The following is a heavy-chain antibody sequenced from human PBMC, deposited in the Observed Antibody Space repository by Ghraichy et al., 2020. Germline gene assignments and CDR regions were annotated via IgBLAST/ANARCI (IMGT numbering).Heavy chain of an antibody. V-gene: IGHV3-23*01. D-gene: IGHD6-19*01. J-gene: IGHJ4*02. CDR2: ISASGGTT. Sequence: GGSLRLSCVASGFTFSNYAMTWVRQAPGKGLEWVSAISASGGTTYYADSVKGRFTISRDNSKNTLYLQMNSLRAEDTAVYYCAKPHSSGWDLYYFDFWGQGTLVTVSS. CDR3: AKPHSSGWDLYYFDF. CDR1: GFTFSNYA.